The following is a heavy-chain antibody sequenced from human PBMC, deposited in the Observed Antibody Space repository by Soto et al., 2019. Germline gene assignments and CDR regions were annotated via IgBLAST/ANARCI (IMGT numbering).Heavy chain of an antibody. CDR2: ISGSRSYI. D-gene: IGHD1-1*01. V-gene: IGHV3-21*01. CDR1: GFTFSSYY. Sequence: EVQLVESGGGLVKPGGSLRLSCAASGFTFSSYYMNWVRQAPGKGLEWVSSISGSRSYIYYADSLKGRFTISRDNAKNSLYLQMNSLRAEDTAVYFCASGRQNDGYFDYWGQGTLVTVSS. J-gene: IGHJ4*02. CDR3: ASGRQNDGYFDY.